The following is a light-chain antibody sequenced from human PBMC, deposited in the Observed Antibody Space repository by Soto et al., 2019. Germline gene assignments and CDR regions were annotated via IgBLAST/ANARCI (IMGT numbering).Light chain of an antibody. CDR2: EVT. J-gene: IGLJ1*01. V-gene: IGLV2-8*01. Sequence: QSVLTQPPSASGTPGQRVTISCSGSSSNIGSNTVNWYQQHPGKAPKLMIFEVTKRPSGVPNRFSGSKSGNTASLTVSGLQAEDEADYYCTSYAGSNTPYVFXTGTKVTVL. CDR1: SSNIGSNT. CDR3: TSYAGSNTPYV.